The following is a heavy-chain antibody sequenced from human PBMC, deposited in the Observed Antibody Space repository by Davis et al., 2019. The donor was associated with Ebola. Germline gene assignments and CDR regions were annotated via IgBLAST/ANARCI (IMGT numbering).Heavy chain of an antibody. J-gene: IGHJ4*02. CDR3: ASLRRTITGMDDGFDI. D-gene: IGHD1-20*01. CDR2: TYPGDSDT. V-gene: IGHV5-51*01. CDR1: GYSFTSYW. Sequence: GESLKISCKGSGYSFTSYWIGWVRQMPGKGLEWMGITYPGDSDTRYSLSFQGQVTISADKSISTAYLQWSSLKASDTAMYYCASLRRTITGMDDGFDIWGQGTLVTVSS.